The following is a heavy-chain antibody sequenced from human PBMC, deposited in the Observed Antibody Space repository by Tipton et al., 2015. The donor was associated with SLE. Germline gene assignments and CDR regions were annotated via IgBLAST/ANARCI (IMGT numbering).Heavy chain of an antibody. CDR1: GGTFSSYV. D-gene: IGHD3-10*02. CDR2: ISTKNGDT. Sequence: QLVQSGAEVKKPGSSVKVSCKASGGTFSSYVITWVRQAPGQGLEWMGWISTKNGDTKYAQRSQGRVSMTTDTSTSTTYMALRSPRSDDTAIYYCARECSGTGCLDYWGQGTLVTVSS. CDR3: ARECSGTGCLDY. V-gene: IGHV1-18*01. J-gene: IGHJ4*02.